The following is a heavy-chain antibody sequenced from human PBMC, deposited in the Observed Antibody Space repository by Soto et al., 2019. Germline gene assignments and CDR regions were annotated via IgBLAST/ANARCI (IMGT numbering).Heavy chain of an antibody. J-gene: IGHJ6*02. V-gene: IGHV3-23*01. D-gene: IGHD5-18*01. CDR3: ATSDSYAYYYYGMDV. CDR1: GFTFSSYA. CDR2: ISGSGGST. Sequence: EVQLLESGGGLVQPGGSLRLSCAASGFTFSSYAMSWVRQAPGKGLEWVSAISGSGGSTYYADSVKGRFTISRDNSKNTLYLQMNSLRAENTAVYYCATSDSYAYYYYGMDVWGQGTTVTVSS.